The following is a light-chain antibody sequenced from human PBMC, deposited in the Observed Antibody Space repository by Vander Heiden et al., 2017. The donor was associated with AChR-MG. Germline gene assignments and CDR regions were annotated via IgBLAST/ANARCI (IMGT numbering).Light chain of an antibody. Sequence: QSALTQPAPVSGSPGQSITIPSTGTSSDVGGHKLVSWYQQPPGKDPQIMIYEGTKRRSAVTNRFSGSKSGDTASLTISGLQAEDDADYYCSSYAGSGTPVAFGGGTKLTVL. CDR3: SSYAGSGTPVA. J-gene: IGLJ2*01. CDR1: SSDVGGHKL. V-gene: IGLV2-23*01. CDR2: EGT.